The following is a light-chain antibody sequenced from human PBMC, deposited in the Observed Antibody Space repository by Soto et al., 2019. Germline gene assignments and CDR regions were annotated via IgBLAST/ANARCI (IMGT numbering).Light chain of an antibody. J-gene: IGKJ5*01. CDR3: QQYNNWPFS. CDR1: PGVTTN. Sequence: EIVMTQSPATLSVSPGERATLSCRAGPGVTTNFAWYQQKSGQSPRLLIYDVSIRATGVPARFSGTGSETDFTLTISGLQSEDSAVYFCQQYNNWPFSFGQGTRLEIK. V-gene: IGKV3-15*01. CDR2: DVS.